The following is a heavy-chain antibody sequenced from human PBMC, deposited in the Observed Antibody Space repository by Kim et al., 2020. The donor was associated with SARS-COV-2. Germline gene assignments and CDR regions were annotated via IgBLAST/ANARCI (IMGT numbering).Heavy chain of an antibody. CDR3: ASQTYYYDSSGYYLPDY. CDR2: IYYSGST. V-gene: IGHV4-39*01. J-gene: IGHJ4*02. D-gene: IGHD3-22*01. CDR1: GGSISSSSYY. Sequence: SETLSLTCTVSGGSISSSSYYWGWIRQPPGKGLEWIGSIYYSGSTYYNPSLKSRVTISVDTSKNQFSLKRSSVTAADTAVYYCASQTYYYDSSGYYLPDYWGQGTLVTVSS.